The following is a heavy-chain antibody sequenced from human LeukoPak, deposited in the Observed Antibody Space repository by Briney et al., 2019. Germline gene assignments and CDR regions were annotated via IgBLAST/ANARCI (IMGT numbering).Heavy chain of an antibody. D-gene: IGHD3-16*01. CDR1: GGTFSSYA. CDR2: IIPILGIA. J-gene: IGHJ4*02. V-gene: IGHV1-69*04. CDR3: ARESAGETTGY. Sequence: GASVKVSCKASGGTFSSYAISWVRQAPGQGLEWMGRIIPILGIANYAQKFQGRVTITADKSTSTAYMELSSLRSEDTAVYYCARESAGETTGYWGQGTLVTVSS.